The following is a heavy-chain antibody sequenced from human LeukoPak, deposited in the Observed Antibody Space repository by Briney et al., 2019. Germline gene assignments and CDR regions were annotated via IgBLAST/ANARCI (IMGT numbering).Heavy chain of an antibody. D-gene: IGHD2-2*01. CDR2: INPNSGDT. CDR3: ARDYCSSTSCLFDY. J-gene: IGHJ4*02. CDR1: GYTFTGHH. Sequence: EASVKVSYKASGYTFTGHHTHWVRQAPGQGLEWMGRINPNSGDTNYAQKFQGRVTMTRDTSISTAYVELSRLRSDDTAVYYCARDYCSSTSCLFDYWGQGTLVTVSS. V-gene: IGHV1-2*06.